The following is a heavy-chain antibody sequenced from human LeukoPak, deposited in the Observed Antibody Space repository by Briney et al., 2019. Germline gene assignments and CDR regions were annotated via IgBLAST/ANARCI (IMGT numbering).Heavy chain of an antibody. V-gene: IGHV3-23*01. J-gene: IGHJ6*02. CDR1: GFTFSSYA. D-gene: IGHD6-19*01. Sequence: GGSLRLSCAASGFTFSSYAMSWVRQAPGKGLEWVSAISGSGGSTYYADSVKGRYTISRDNSKNTLYLQMNSLRAEDTAVYYCARNPPFGIAVRTYYYYYYGMDVWGQGTTVTVSS. CDR2: ISGSGGST. CDR3: ARNPPFGIAVRTYYYYYYGMDV.